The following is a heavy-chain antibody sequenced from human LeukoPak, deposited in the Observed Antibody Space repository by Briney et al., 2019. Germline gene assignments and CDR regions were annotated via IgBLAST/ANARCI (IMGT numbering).Heavy chain of an antibody. J-gene: IGHJ5*02. CDR3: ARADRLHGGPYLIGP. D-gene: IGHD2-21*01. CDR2: INPSSGGT. Sequence: ASVKVSCKTSGYSFTDYYMHWVRQAPGQGLEWMGWINPSSGGTSSAQKFQGRVTMTRDTSITTVYMEVRWLTSDDTTVYYCARADRLHGGPYLIGPWGQGTLVTVSS. V-gene: IGHV1-2*02. CDR1: GYSFTDYY.